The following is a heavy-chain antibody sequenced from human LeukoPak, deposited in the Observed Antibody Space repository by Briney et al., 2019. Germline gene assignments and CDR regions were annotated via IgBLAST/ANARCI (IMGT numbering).Heavy chain of an antibody. CDR2: IIPIFGTA. V-gene: IGHV1-69*06. CDR1: GGTFSSYA. Sequence: SVKVSCKASGGTFSSYAINWVRQAPGQGLEWMGGIIPIFGTANYAQKFQDRVTITADKSTSTAYMELSSLRSEDTAIYYCASRLYCSNTRCRNFPFAYWGQGTLVTVSS. J-gene: IGHJ4*02. CDR3: ASRLYCSNTRCRNFPFAY. D-gene: IGHD2-2*01.